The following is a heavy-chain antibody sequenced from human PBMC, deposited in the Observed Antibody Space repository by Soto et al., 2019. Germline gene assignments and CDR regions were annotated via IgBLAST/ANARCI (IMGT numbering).Heavy chain of an antibody. D-gene: IGHD4-17*01. Sequence: SFRTLGNPAETLTLTCTVSGFSLINTRICVSCILQPPGKALEWLAHIFSNDEKSYSTSLKSRLTISKDTSKSQVVLTMTNMDPVDTATYYCARMDYDVFWFEPWGQGTLVTVSS. J-gene: IGHJ5*02. V-gene: IGHV2-26*01. CDR3: ARMDYDVFWFEP. CDR1: GFSLINTRIC. CDR2: IFSNDEK.